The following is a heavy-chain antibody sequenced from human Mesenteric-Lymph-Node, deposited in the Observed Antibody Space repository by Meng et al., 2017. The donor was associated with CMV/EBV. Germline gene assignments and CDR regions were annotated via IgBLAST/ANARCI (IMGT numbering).Heavy chain of an antibody. CDR2: MKPNNVNT. J-gene: IGHJ6*02. V-gene: IGHV1-8*03. D-gene: IGHD7-27*01. CDR1: VYTFTSFD. CDR3: ARGDSWGYYNYYGMDV. Sequence: SVPVSCKASVYTFTSFDINWVRQATGQGLEWLGWMKPNNVNTAYAQKFQGRVTITRSTSIITAYMELSGLRSDDTAVYYCARGDSWGYYNYYGMDVWGQGTTVTVSS.